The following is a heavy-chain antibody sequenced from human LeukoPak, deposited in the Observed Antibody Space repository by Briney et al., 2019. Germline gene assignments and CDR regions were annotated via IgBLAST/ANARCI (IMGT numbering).Heavy chain of an antibody. V-gene: IGHV3-74*01. D-gene: IGHD3-16*01. CDR3: ARDPTLQTYYDYVWGSYSGFDY. Sequence: GGSLILSCAASGFTFSSYWMHWVRQAPGKGLVWVSRINSDGSSTSYAESVKGRFTISRDNAKNTLYLQMNSLRAEDTAVYYCARDPTLQTYYDYVWGSYSGFDYWGQGTLVTVSS. CDR1: GFTFSSYW. CDR2: INSDGSST. J-gene: IGHJ4*02.